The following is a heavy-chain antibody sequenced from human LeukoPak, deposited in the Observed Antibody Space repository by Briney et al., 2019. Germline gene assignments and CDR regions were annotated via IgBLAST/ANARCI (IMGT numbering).Heavy chain of an antibody. CDR1: GFTFRSYG. J-gene: IGHJ4*02. V-gene: IGHV3-30*19. Sequence: GRSLRLSCAASGFTFRSYGMHWVRQAPGKGLEWVAVISYDGSNKYYADSVKGRFTISRDNSKNTLYLQMNSLRAEDTAVYYCARVADFWSGYYDYWGQGTLVTVSS. CDR3: ARVADFWSGYYDY. CDR2: ISYDGSNK. D-gene: IGHD3-3*01.